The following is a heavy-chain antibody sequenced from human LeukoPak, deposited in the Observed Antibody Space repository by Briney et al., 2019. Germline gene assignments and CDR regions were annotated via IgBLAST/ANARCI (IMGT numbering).Heavy chain of an antibody. CDR2: ISYDGSNK. CDR1: GFTFSSYG. V-gene: IGHV3-30*18. Sequence: GGSLRLSCAASGFTFSSYGMPWVRQAPGKGLEWVAVISYDGSNKYYADSVKGRFTISRDNSKNTLYLQMNSLRAEDTAVYYCAKGSHYDFWSGYYGVDYYGMDVWGQGTTVTVSS. D-gene: IGHD3-3*01. CDR3: AKGSHYDFWSGYYGVDYYGMDV. J-gene: IGHJ6*02.